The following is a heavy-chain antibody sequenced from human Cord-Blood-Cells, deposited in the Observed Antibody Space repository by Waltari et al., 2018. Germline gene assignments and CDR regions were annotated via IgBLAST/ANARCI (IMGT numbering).Heavy chain of an antibody. V-gene: IGHV1-69*06. D-gene: IGHD6-6*01. Sequence: QVQLVQSGAEVKKPGSSVKVSCKASGGTFSSYAISWVRQAPGQGLEWMGGIIPIFGTANYAQKCQGRGTITADKSTSTAYMELSSLRSEDTAVYYCARAGEYSSSSSDFDYWGQGTLVTVSS. J-gene: IGHJ4*02. CDR1: GGTFSSYA. CDR2: IIPIFGTA. CDR3: ARAGEYSSSSSDFDY.